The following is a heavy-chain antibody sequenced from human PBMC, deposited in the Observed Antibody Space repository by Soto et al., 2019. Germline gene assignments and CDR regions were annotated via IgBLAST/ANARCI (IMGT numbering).Heavy chain of an antibody. D-gene: IGHD3-22*01. J-gene: IGHJ5*02. CDR3: ASSLYYYDSSGYYLEWFDP. V-gene: IGHV4-30-4*01. Sequence: PSETLSLTCTVSGGSISSGDYYWSWIRQPPGKGLEWIGYIYYSGSTYYNPSLKSRVTISVDTSKNQFSLKLSSVTAADTAVYSCASSLYYYDSSGYYLEWFDPWGQGTLVTVSS. CDR2: IYYSGST. CDR1: GGSISSGDYY.